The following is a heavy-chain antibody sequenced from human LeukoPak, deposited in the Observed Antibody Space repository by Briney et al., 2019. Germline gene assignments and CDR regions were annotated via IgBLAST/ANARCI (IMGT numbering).Heavy chain of an antibody. J-gene: IGHJ4*02. D-gene: IGHD2-15*01. CDR2: IYYSGST. Sequence: PSETLSLPCTVSGGSISSSSYYWGWIRQPPGKGLEWIGSIYYSGSTYYNPSLKSRVTISVDTSKNQFSLKLSSVTAADTAVYYCARVGVADTLFDYWGQGTLVTVSS. CDR3: ARVGVADTLFDY. CDR1: GGSISSSSYY. V-gene: IGHV4-39*01.